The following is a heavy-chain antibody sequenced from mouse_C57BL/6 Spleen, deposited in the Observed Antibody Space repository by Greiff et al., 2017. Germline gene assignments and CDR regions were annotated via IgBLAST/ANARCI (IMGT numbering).Heavy chain of an antibody. CDR3: ARGEYYGSGVYFDD. D-gene: IGHD1-1*01. CDR1: GYAFSSYW. V-gene: IGHV1-80*01. CDR2: IYPGDGDT. J-gene: IGHJ2*01. Sequence: VQLQQSGAELVKPGASVKISCKASGYAFSSYWMNWVKQRPGKGLEWIGQIYPGDGDTNYNGKLKGKATLTADKSSSTAYRQLSSLTSEDSAVYFCARGEYYGSGVYFDDWGQGTTLTVSS.